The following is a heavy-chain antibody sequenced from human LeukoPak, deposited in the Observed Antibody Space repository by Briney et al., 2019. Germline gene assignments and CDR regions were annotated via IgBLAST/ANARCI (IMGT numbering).Heavy chain of an antibody. CDR2: ISGRRSTI. V-gene: IGHV3-48*02. D-gene: IGHD1-26*01. Sequence: GGSLRLSCAASAFTFSDYSMNWVRQAPGKGLEWVSYISGRRSTIYYADSVKGRFTISRDNAKNSMYLQMNSLRDEDTAVYYCARDRIKSGSYYFDYWGQGTLVTVSS. J-gene: IGHJ4*02. CDR1: AFTFSDYS. CDR3: ARDRIKSGSYYFDY.